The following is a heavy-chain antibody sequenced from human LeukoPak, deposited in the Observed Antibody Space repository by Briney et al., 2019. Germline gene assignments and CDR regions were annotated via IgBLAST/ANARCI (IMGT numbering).Heavy chain of an antibody. D-gene: IGHD3-22*01. Sequence: SETLSLTCAVSGGSISSGGYSWSWIRQPPGTGLEWIGYIYHSGSTYYNPSLKSRVTISVDRSKNQFSLKLSSVTAADTAVYYCARAEVRDYYDSSGYPSSDAFDIWGQGTMVTVSS. CDR3: ARAEVRDYYDSSGYPSSDAFDI. J-gene: IGHJ3*02. CDR2: IYHSGST. V-gene: IGHV4-30-2*01. CDR1: GGSISSGGYS.